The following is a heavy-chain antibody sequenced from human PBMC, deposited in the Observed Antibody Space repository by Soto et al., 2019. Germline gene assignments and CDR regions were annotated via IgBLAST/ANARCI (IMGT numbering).Heavy chain of an antibody. CDR2: IYTSGST. D-gene: IGHD3-16*01. V-gene: IGHV4-4*07. Sequence: SETLSLTCTVSGGSISSYYWSWIRQPAGKGLEWSGRIYTSGSTNYNPSLKSRVTMSVDTSKNQFSLKLRSVTAADTAVYYCARVLTFGSSIRWFDRWGQGTLVTVSS. J-gene: IGHJ5*02. CDR3: ARVLTFGSSIRWFDR. CDR1: GGSISSYY.